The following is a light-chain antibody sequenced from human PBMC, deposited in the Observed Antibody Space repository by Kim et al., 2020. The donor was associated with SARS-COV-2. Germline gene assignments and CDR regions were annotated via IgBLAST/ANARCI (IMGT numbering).Light chain of an antibody. V-gene: IGKV1-9*01. J-gene: IGKJ5*01. Sequence: VGDRVSLTCRASQDFGRYLCWFQQKPGEAPKLLLYNMSTLQSAGPVRISGSGSGTEFTLTSSSLQPEDFATYYCRQVNSYPRFTFGQGTRLEIK. CDR3: RQVNSYPRFT. CDR1: QDFGRY. CDR2: NMS.